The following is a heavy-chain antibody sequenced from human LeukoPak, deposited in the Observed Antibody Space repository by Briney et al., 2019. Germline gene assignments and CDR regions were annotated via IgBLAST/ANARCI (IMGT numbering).Heavy chain of an antibody. J-gene: IGHJ4*02. CDR2: ISSSSSYI. Sequence: PGGSLRLSCAASGFTVSSNYMSWVRQAPGKGLEWVSSISSSSSYIYYADSVKGRFTISRDNAKNSLYLQMNSLRAEDTAVYYCARSRELPYFDYWGQGTLVTVSS. CDR1: GFTVSSNY. D-gene: IGHD1-7*01. CDR3: ARSRELPYFDY. V-gene: IGHV3-21*01.